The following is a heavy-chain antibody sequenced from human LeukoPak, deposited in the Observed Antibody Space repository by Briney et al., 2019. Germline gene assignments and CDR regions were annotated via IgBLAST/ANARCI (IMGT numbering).Heavy chain of an antibody. V-gene: IGHV4-31*03. Sequence: SETLSLTCTVSGGSISSDGYSWSWIRHHPGKGLEWIGYIYYSGSTYYNPSLKSRVIMSVDTSKNQFSLKLSSVTAADTAVYYCARARGYCGGTSCYNWLDPWGQGTLVTVSS. D-gene: IGHD2-2*03. J-gene: IGHJ5*02. CDR2: IYYSGST. CDR1: GGSISSDGYS. CDR3: ARARGYCGGTSCYNWLDP.